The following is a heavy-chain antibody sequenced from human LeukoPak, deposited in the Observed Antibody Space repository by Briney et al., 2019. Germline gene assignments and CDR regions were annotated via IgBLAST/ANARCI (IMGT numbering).Heavy chain of an antibody. J-gene: IGHJ4*02. CDR2: IKEDGSEK. CDR1: GFSFSSYW. Sequence: GGSLRLSCTASGFSFSSYWMTWVRQAPGKGLEWVADIKEDGSEKSYVDSVKGRFTISRDNSKNTVYLQMNSLAIEDTAIYYCAKNRWGSVATPDSWGQGTVVTVSS. V-gene: IGHV3-7*01. D-gene: IGHD5-12*01. CDR3: AKNRWGSVATPDS.